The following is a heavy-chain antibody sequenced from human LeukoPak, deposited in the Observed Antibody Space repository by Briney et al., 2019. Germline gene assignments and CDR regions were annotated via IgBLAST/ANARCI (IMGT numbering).Heavy chain of an antibody. CDR3: ARYSSGWIGKGGSYNWFDP. Sequence: PSETLSLTCTVSGGSISSHYWSWIRQPPGKGLEWIGYIYYSGSTNYNPSLKSRVTISVDTSKNQFSLKLSSVTAADTAVYYCARYSSGWIGKGGSYNWFDPWGQGTLVTVSS. CDR2: IYYSGST. CDR1: GGSISSHY. D-gene: IGHD6-19*01. J-gene: IGHJ5*02. V-gene: IGHV4-59*11.